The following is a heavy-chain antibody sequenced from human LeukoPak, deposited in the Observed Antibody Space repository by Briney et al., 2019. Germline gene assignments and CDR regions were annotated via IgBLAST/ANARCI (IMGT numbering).Heavy chain of an antibody. J-gene: IGHJ4*02. Sequence: ASVKVSCKVSGYTLTELSMHWVRQAPGKGLEWMGGFDPEDGGTIYAQKFQGRVTMTEDTSTDTAYMELSSLRSEDTAVYYCATDSVVAVRGPPVGWGQGTLVTVSS. D-gene: IGHD3-10*01. CDR1: GYTLTELS. CDR3: ATDSVVAVRGPPVG. V-gene: IGHV1-24*01. CDR2: FDPEDGGT.